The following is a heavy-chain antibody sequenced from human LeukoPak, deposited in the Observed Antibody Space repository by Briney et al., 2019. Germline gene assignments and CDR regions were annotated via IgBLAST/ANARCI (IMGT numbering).Heavy chain of an antibody. V-gene: IGHV1-2*02. CDR3: ARCGQQWLVVSYYYGMDV. CDR2: INPNSGGT. D-gene: IGHD6-19*01. J-gene: IGHJ6*02. CDR1: GYTFTGYY. Sequence: ASVKVSCKASGYTFTGYYMHWVRQAPGQGLEWMGWINPNSGGTDSAQKLQGRVTMTTDTSTSTAYMELRSLRSDDTAVYYCARCGQQWLVVSYYYGMDVWGQGTTVTVSS.